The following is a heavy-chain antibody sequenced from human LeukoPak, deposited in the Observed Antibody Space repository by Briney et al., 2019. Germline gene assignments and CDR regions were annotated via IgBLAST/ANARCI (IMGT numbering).Heavy chain of an antibody. Sequence: PGGPLTLSCAASGFTFSSFWMHCVRHAPGKGLVWVSRLNSYGSSTNYADYVKGRFTSCRDNAKNTLYLQLNSLRADDTAVYYCAQTGIVATINYWGQGTLVTVSS. D-gene: IGHD5-12*01. V-gene: IGHV3-74*01. CDR1: GFTFSSFW. J-gene: IGHJ4*02. CDR2: LNSYGSST. CDR3: AQTGIVATINY.